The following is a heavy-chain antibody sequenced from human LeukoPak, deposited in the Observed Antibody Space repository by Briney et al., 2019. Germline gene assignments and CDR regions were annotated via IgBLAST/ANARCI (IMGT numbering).Heavy chain of an antibody. V-gene: IGHV1-18*01. CDR3: ARAYSGYEAFDY. Sequence: ASVKVSCKASGYTFSNFGISWVRQAPGQGLEWMGWISGNNDNPNYGQKFQGRFTVTTDSSTSTAYMELRDLRSDDTAVYYCARAYSGYEAFDYWGQGTLVTVSS. J-gene: IGHJ4*02. CDR2: ISGNNDNP. CDR1: GYTFSNFG. D-gene: IGHD5-12*01.